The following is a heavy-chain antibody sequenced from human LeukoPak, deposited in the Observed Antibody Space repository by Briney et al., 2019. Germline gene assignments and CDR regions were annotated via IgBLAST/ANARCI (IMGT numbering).Heavy chain of an antibody. D-gene: IGHD3-10*01. CDR2: IIPILGIA. J-gene: IGHJ4*02. V-gene: IGHV1-69*04. Sequence: ASVKVSCKASGGTFSSYAISWVRQAPGQGLEWMGRIIPILGIANYAQKFQGRVTITADKSTSTVYMELSSLRSEDTAVYYCARDGGGSGSYYIYWGQGTLVTVSS. CDR1: GGTFSSYA. CDR3: ARDGGGSGSYYIY.